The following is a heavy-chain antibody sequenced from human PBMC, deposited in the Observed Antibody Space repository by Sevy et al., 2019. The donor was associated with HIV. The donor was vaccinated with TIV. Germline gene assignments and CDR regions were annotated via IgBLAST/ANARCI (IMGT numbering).Heavy chain of an antibody. CDR2: ISYDESTQ. J-gene: IGHJ4*02. CDR3: AKDPRPYGDNVEGFDF. V-gene: IGHV3-30*18. CDR1: GFTLSTHV. D-gene: IGHD4-17*01. Sequence: GGSLRLSCEVSGFTLSTHVMYWVRQAPGKGLEWVAAISYDESTQYYGDSVKGRFTVSRDNSKNTLFLQMHSLRPEDTAVYYCAKDPRPYGDNVEGFDFWGQGTLVTVSS.